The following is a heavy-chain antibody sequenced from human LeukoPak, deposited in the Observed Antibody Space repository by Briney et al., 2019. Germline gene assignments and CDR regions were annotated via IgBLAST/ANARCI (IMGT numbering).Heavy chain of an antibody. V-gene: IGHV1-2*02. CDR3: ARDWPDIVVVVAASPVGYNWFDP. CDR2: INPNSGGT. CDR1: GYTFTGYY. D-gene: IGHD2-15*01. J-gene: IGHJ5*02. Sequence: ASVKVSCKASGYTFTGYYMHWVRQAPGQGLEWMGWINPNSGGTNYAQKFQGRVTMARDTSISTAYMELSRLRSDDTAVYYCARDWPDIVVVVAASPVGYNWFDPWGQGTLVTVSS.